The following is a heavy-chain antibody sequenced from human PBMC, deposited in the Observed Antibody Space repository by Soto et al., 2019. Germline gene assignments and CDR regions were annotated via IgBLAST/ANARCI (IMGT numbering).Heavy chain of an antibody. Sequence: QVQLQESGPGLVKPSQTLSLTCTVSGGSISSGYYWSWIRQHPGKDLEWIGYIYYSGNTKYNPSLKSRVTISVDTAKHQFSLKLSSVTAADPAVYDCARGFGELSAFDIWGQGTMVTVSS. CDR2: IYYSGNT. CDR1: GGSISSGYY. D-gene: IGHD3-10*01. J-gene: IGHJ3*02. CDR3: ARGFGELSAFDI. V-gene: IGHV4-31*03.